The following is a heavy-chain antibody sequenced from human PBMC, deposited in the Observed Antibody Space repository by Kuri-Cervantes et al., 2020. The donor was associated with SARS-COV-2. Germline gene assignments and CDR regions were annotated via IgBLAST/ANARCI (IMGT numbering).Heavy chain of an antibody. D-gene: IGHD6-13*01. J-gene: IGHJ4*02. CDR2: ISGSGGST. V-gene: IGHV3-23*01. CDR3: AKSSSWYFDY. Sequence: ETLSLTCAASGFTFSSYAMSWVRQAPGKGLEWVSAISGSGGSTYYADSVKGRFTISRDNSKNMLYLQMNSLRAEDTAVYYCAKSSSWYFDYWGQGTLVTVSS. CDR1: GFTFSSYA.